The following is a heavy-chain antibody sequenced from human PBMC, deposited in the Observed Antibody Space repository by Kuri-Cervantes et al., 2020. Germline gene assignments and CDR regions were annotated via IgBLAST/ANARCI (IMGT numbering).Heavy chain of an antibody. Sequence: GSLRLSCAASGFTFSSYAMSWVRQAPGKGLEWVSVIYSGGSTYYADSVKGRFTISRDNSKNTLYLQMNSLRAEDTAVYYCARNIASWGQGTLVTVSS. V-gene: IGHV3-53*01. CDR1: GFTFSSYA. CDR2: IYSGGST. CDR3: ARNIAS. J-gene: IGHJ4*02.